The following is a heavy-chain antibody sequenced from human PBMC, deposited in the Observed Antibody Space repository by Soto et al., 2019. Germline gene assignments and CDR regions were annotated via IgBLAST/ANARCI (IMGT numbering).Heavy chain of an antibody. CDR1: GGTFSSYA. J-gene: IGHJ6*02. CDR3: TSSRRGFGEFPSPSYYYYYGMDV. V-gene: IGHV1-69*13. CDR2: IIPIFGTA. Sequence: ASVKVSCKASGGTFSSYAISWVRQAPGQGLEWMGGIIPIFGTANYAQKFQGRVTITADESTSTAYMELSSLRSEDTAVYYCTSSRRGFGEFPSPSYYYYYGMDVWGQGTTVTVSS. D-gene: IGHD3-10*01.